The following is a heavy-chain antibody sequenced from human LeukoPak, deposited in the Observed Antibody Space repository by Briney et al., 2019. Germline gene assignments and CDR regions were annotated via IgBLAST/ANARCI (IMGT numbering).Heavy chain of an antibody. J-gene: IGHJ6*02. CDR1: GFTFSSYG. Sequence: GRSLRLSCAASGFTFSSYGMHWVRQAPGKGLEWVAVIWYDGSNKYYADSVEGRFTISRDNSKNTLYLQMNSLRAEDTAVYYCAREYPYYDSNSYGMDVWGQGTTVTVSS. CDR3: AREYPYYDSNSYGMDV. CDR2: IWYDGSNK. D-gene: IGHD3-22*01. V-gene: IGHV3-33*01.